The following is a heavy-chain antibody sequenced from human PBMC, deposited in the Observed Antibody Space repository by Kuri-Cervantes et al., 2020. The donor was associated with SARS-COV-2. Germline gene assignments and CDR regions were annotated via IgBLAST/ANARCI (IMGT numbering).Heavy chain of an antibody. CDR2: IYFSGST. V-gene: IGHV4-39*01. CDR1: GGSISSSGHY. D-gene: IGHD3-9*01. J-gene: IGHJ4*02. Sequence: SETLSLTCSVSGGSISSSGHYWGWVRQPPGKGLEWSGSIYFSGSTYYTPSLKSRVTISVDTSKNQFSLKLTSVTATDTAVYYCGRQASDWHIDYWGQGTLVTVSS. CDR3: GRQASDWHIDY.